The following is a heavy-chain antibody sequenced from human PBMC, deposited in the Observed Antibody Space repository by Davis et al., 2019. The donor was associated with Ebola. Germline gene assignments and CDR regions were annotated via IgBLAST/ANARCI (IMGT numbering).Heavy chain of an antibody. Sequence: AASVKVSCKASGYTFTYRYLHWVRQAPGQALEWMGWITPFNGNTNYAQKFQDRVTITRDRSMSTAYMELSSLRSEDTAVYYCARLNYYYYGMDVWGKGTTVTVSS. CDR3: ARLNYYYYGMDV. V-gene: IGHV1-45*02. CDR2: ITPFNGNT. J-gene: IGHJ6*04. CDR1: GYTFTYRY.